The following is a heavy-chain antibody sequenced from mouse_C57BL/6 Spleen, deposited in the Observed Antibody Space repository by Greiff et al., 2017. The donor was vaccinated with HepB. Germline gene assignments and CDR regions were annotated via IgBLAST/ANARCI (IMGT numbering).Heavy chain of an antibody. CDR2: IRLKSDNYAT. CDR3: TGEIGWADY. D-gene: IGHD1-2*01. CDR1: GFTFSNYW. J-gene: IGHJ2*01. Sequence: EVKLEESGGGLVQPGGSMKLSCVASGFTFSNYWMNWVRQSPEKGLEWVAQIRLKSDNYATHYAESVKGRFTISRDDSKSSVYLQMNNLRAEDTGMYYCTGEIGWADYWGQGTTLTVSS. V-gene: IGHV6-3*01.